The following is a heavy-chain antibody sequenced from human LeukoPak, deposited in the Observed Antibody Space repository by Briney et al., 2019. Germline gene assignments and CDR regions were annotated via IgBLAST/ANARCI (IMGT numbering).Heavy chain of an antibody. CDR2: ISGGGDST. CDR3: AKRGSSETRWYPFDY. D-gene: IGHD2-15*01. Sequence: PGGSLRLSCVGSGFIFGKYAMTWVRQAPGKGLEWVSTISGGGDSTWNADSVKGRFTVSRDNSKNTLYLQMSSLRVEDTAVYYCAKRGSSETRWYPFDYWGQGTLVTASS. V-gene: IGHV3-23*01. CDR1: GFIFGKYA. J-gene: IGHJ4*02.